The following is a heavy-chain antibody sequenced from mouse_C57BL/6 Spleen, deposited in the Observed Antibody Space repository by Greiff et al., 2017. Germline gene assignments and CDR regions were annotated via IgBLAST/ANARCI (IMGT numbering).Heavy chain of an antibody. V-gene: IGHV1-80*01. Sequence: QVQLKQSGAELVKPGASVKISCKASGYAFSSYWMNWVKQRPGKGLEWIGQIYPGDGDTNYNGKFKGKATLTADTSSSTAYMQLSSLTSEDSAVYFCARGGAYYSNCPGYFGVWGTGTTVTVSS. D-gene: IGHD2-5*01. CDR1: GYAFSSYW. CDR2: IYPGDGDT. J-gene: IGHJ1*03. CDR3: ARGGAYYSNCPGYFGV.